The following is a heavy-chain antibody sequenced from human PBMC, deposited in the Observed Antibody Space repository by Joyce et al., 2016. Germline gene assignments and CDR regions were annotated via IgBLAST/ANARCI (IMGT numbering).Heavy chain of an antibody. Sequence: QVQLVQSGAEVKKPGASVKVSCKVSEYTLTELSIHWVRQATGKGLEWMGGFDPEDGETIYAKKCTGRHTMTDDTSTETSTLELSSLTSGATAVYYCASGGTSDWCFDLWGRGTLVTVSS. CDR1: EYTLTELS. V-gene: IGHV1-24*01. J-gene: IGHJ2*01. CDR2: FDPEDGET. CDR3: ASGGTSDWCFDL. D-gene: IGHD4-23*01.